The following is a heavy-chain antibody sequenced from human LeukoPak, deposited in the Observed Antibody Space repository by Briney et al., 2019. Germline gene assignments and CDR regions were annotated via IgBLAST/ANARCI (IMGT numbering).Heavy chain of an antibody. CDR2: IYYSGST. Sequence: PSETLSLTCTVSGGSISSYYWSWIRQPPGKGLELIGYIYYSGSTNYNPSLKSRVTISVDTSKNQFSLKLSSVTAADTAVYYCARTVPVPWAPFDYWGQGTLVTVPS. D-gene: IGHD2-2*01. CDR3: ARTVPVPWAPFDY. J-gene: IGHJ4*02. CDR1: GGSISSYY. V-gene: IGHV4-59*01.